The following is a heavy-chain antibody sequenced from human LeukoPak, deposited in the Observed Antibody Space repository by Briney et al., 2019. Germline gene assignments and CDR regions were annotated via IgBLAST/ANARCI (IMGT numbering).Heavy chain of an antibody. CDR2: ISTYNGNT. V-gene: IGHV1-18*01. Sequence: ASVKVSCKASGYTFTSYGISWVRQAPGQGLEWMGWISTYNGNTNYAQKIQGRVTMTRDTSTSTVCMELRSLRSEDTAMYYCARAYSSATPLDYWGQGTLITVSS. D-gene: IGHD3-22*01. CDR3: ARAYSSATPLDY. CDR1: GYTFTSYG. J-gene: IGHJ4*02.